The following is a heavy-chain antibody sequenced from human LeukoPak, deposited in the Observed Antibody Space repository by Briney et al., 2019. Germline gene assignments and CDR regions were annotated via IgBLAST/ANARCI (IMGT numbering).Heavy chain of an antibody. CDR3: ARVDSRYSYPFDY. J-gene: IGHJ4*02. V-gene: IGHV4-61*02. CDR1: GGSIGSGSYY. D-gene: IGHD5-18*01. CDR2: IYTSGST. Sequence: SETLSLTCTVSGGSIGSGSYYWSWIRQPAGKGLEWIGRIYTSGSTNYNPSLKSRVTISVDTSKNQFSLKLSSVTAADTAVYYCARVDSRYSYPFDYWGQGTLVTVSS.